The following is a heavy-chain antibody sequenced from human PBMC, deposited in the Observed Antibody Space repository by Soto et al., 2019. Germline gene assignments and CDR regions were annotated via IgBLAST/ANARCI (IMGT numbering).Heavy chain of an antibody. Sequence: QVQLVESGGGVVQPGRSLRLSCAASGFTFSSYGMHWVRQAPGKGLEWVAVISYDGSNKYYADSVKGRFTISRDNSKNTLYLQMNSLRAEDTAVYYCARVRYYDSSGHAYYYYGMDVWGQGTTVTVSS. CDR1: GFTFSSYG. V-gene: IGHV3-30*03. J-gene: IGHJ6*02. CDR2: ISYDGSNK. D-gene: IGHD3-22*01. CDR3: ARVRYYDSSGHAYYYYGMDV.